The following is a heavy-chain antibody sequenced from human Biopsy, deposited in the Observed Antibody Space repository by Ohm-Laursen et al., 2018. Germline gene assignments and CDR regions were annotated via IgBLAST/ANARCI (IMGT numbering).Heavy chain of an antibody. CDR3: ARDRGYYSDRTVPGYFDL. Sequence: GTLSLTCTVSGDSISTYYWSWIRQPPGKGLQWIGDIYYTGHTDYNTSLQSRVTISVDTSKNHFSLRLRSMTPADTAMYYCARDRGYYSDRTVPGYFDLWGRGTLVTVSS. D-gene: IGHD3-22*01. V-gene: IGHV4-59*01. CDR1: GDSISTYY. J-gene: IGHJ2*01. CDR2: IYYTGHT.